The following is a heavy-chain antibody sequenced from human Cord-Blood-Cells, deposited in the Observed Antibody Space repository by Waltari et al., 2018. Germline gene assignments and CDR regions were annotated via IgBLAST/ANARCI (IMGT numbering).Heavy chain of an antibody. CDR2: IYHSGST. D-gene: IGHD3-10*01. CDR3: ARDPYQDNYYGSGSYYKPRYFQH. J-gene: IGHJ1*01. CDR1: GYSISSGYY. V-gene: IGHV4-38-2*02. Sequence: QVQLQESGPGLVKPSETLSLTCAVSGYSISSGYYWGWIRQPPGKGLEWIGSIYHSGSTYYNPSLKSRVTISVDTSKNQFSLKLSSVTAADTAVYYCARDPYQDNYYGSGSYYKPRYFQHWGQGTLVTVSS.